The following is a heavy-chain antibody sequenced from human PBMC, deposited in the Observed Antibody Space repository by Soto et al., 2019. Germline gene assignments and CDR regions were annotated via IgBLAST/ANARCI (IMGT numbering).Heavy chain of an antibody. Sequence: GSLRLSCAASGFTFSTYNMNWVRQAPGKGLEWVSYISSSSSTIYYADSVKGRFTISRDNAKNSLYLEMNSLRDEDTAVYYCARETLYYYDSSSYYPFDCWGQGTLVTVSS. CDR2: ISSSSSTI. CDR3: ARETLYYYDSSSYYPFDC. V-gene: IGHV3-48*02. D-gene: IGHD3-22*01. J-gene: IGHJ4*02. CDR1: GFTFSTYN.